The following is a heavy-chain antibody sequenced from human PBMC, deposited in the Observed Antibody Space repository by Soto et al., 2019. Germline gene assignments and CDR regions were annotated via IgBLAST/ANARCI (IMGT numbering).Heavy chain of an antibody. CDR3: ARETYDFWSVYGGNWFDP. CDR2: IKQDGSEK. J-gene: IGHJ5*02. D-gene: IGHD3-3*01. Sequence: PGGSLRLSCAASGFTFSSYWMSWVRQAPGKGLAWVANIKQDGSEKYYVDSVKGRFTISRDNAKNSLYLQMNSLRAEDTAVYYCARETYDFWSVYGGNWFDPWGQGTLVTVSS. V-gene: IGHV3-7*01. CDR1: GFTFSSYW.